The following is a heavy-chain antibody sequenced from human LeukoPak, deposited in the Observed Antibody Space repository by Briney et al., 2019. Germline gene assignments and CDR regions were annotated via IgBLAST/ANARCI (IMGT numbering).Heavy chain of an antibody. CDR3: AKAGGALLANWFDP. J-gene: IGHJ5*02. V-gene: IGHV3-23*01. CDR2: INNSGGST. CDR1: GFTFSSYA. D-gene: IGHD3-10*01. Sequence: PGGSLRLSCAASGFTFSSYAMSWVRQAPGKGLEWVSVINNSGGSTYYADSVKGRFTISRDNSMDTLYLQMNSLRADDTAVYYCAKAGGALLANWFDPWGQGTLVTVSS.